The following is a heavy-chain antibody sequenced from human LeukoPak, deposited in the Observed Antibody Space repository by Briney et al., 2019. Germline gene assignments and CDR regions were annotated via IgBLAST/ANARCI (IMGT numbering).Heavy chain of an antibody. CDR1: GGTFSSYA. CDR3: ARAHPVVPAATYYYYYMDV. CDR2: IIPIFGTA. Sequence: GASVKVSCKASGGTFSSYAISWVRQAPGQGLEWMGGIIPIFGTANYAQKFQGRVTITADESTNTAYMELSSLRSEDTAVYYCARAHPVVPAATYYYYYMDVWGKGTTVTVSS. J-gene: IGHJ6*03. V-gene: IGHV1-69*01. D-gene: IGHD2-2*01.